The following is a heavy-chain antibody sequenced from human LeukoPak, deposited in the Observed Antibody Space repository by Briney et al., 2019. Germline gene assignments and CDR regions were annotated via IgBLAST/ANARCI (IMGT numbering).Heavy chain of an antibody. J-gene: IGHJ3*02. CDR2: ISSSSSYI. D-gene: IGHD4-17*01. Sequence: GGSLRLSCAASGFTFSSYSMNWVRQAPGKGLEWDSSISSSSSYIYYADSVKGRFTISRDNAKNSLYLQMNSLRAEDTAVYYCARDTPNGDYVDAFDIWGQGTMVTVSS. CDR1: GFTFSSYS. CDR3: ARDTPNGDYVDAFDI. V-gene: IGHV3-21*01.